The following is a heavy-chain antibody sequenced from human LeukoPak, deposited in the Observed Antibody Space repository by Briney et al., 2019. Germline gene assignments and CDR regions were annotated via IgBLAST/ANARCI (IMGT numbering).Heavy chain of an antibody. V-gene: IGHV1-2*02. CDR1: GYTFTGYY. J-gene: IGHJ4*02. CDR2: INPNSGGT. CDR3: ARDDYGDYSFDY. D-gene: IGHD4-17*01. Sequence: ASVKVSCKASGYTFTGYYMHWVRQAPGQGLGWVGWINPNSGGTNYAQKFQGRVTMTRDTSISTAYMELSRLRSDDTAVYYCARDDYGDYSFDYWGQGTLVTVSS.